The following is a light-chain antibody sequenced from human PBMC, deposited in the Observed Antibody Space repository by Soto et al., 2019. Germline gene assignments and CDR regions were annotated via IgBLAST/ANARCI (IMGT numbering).Light chain of an antibody. Sequence: QSVLTQPASVSGPLGQSIVISCTGSSSDIGRYDLVFWYQQYPGKAPKVVIFEGTKRPSGVSNRFSGSKSGNTASLTISGLQTEDEADYYCCSYAGSRTYVFGAGTKVTVL. CDR1: SSDIGRYDL. CDR3: CSYAGSRTYV. J-gene: IGLJ1*01. V-gene: IGLV2-23*01. CDR2: EGT.